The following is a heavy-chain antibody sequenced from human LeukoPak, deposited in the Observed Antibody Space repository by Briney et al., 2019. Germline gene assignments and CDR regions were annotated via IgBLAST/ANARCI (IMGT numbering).Heavy chain of an antibody. V-gene: IGHV1-69*04. Sequence: SVKVSCKASGGTFSSYAISWVRQAPGQGLEWMGRIIPILGIANYAQKFQGRVTITADKSTSTAYMELSSLRSEDTAVYYCATATVAGTAHWFDPWGQGALVTVSS. D-gene: IGHD6-19*01. CDR2: IIPILGIA. CDR1: GGTFSSYA. CDR3: ATATVAGTAHWFDP. J-gene: IGHJ5*02.